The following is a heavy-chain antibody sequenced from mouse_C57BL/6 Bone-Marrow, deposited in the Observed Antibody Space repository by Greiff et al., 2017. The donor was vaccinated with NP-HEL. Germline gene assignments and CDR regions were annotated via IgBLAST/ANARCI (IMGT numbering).Heavy chain of an antibody. D-gene: IGHD1-1*01. CDR3: ARYYYGSRGWYFDV. Sequence: VQLQQPGADLVKPGASVKLSCKASGYTFTSYWMHWVKQRPGRGLEWIGRIDPHSGGPKFNEKFKTKATLTVDKPSSTAYMQLSSLTSEDSAVYYCARYYYGSRGWYFDVWGTGTTVTVSS. CDR2: IDPHSGGP. V-gene: IGHV1-72*01. J-gene: IGHJ1*03. CDR1: GYTFTSYW.